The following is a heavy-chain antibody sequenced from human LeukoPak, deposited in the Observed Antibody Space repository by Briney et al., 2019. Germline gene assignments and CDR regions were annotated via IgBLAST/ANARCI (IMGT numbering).Heavy chain of an antibody. CDR1: GGSISSGGYY. CDR3: ARLGGGYNWNPIYYYYYMDV. Sequence: SETLSLTCTVSGGSISSGGYYWSWIRQHPGKGLEWIGYIYYSGSTYYNPSLKSRVTISVDTSKNQFSLKLSSVTAADTAVYYCARLGGGYNWNPIYYYYYMDVWGKGTTVTVSS. V-gene: IGHV4-31*03. CDR2: IYYSGST. J-gene: IGHJ6*03. D-gene: IGHD1-20*01.